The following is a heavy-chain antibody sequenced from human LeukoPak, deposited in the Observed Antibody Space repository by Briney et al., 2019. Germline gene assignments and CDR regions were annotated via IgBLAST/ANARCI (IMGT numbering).Heavy chain of an antibody. V-gene: IGHV3-30-3*01. CDR2: ISYDGSNK. D-gene: IGHD3-10*01. CDR1: GFTFSSYA. J-gene: IGHJ6*02. Sequence: GGSLRLSCAASGFTFSSYAMNWVRQAPGKGLEWVAFISYDGSNKYYADSVKGRFTISKDNSKNTLYLQMNSLRAEDTAVYYCASQGGLLWFGELSGGMDVWGQGTTVTVSS. CDR3: ASQGGLLWFGELSGGMDV.